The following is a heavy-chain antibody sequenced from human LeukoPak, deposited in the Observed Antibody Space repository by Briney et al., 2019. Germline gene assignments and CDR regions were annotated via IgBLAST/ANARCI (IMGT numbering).Heavy chain of an antibody. D-gene: IGHD2-8*02. CDR3: ARHLTGSSVCIEY. CDR1: DGSISNYY. CDR2: IYTSGST. V-gene: IGHV4-4*09. J-gene: IGHJ4*02. Sequence: SETLSLTCTVSDGSISNYYWSWIRQPPGKGLEWIGYIYTSGSTNYYPSLKRRVTISVDTSKNQFLLKLSSVTAADTAVYYCARHLTGSSVCIEYWGQGTLVSVSS.